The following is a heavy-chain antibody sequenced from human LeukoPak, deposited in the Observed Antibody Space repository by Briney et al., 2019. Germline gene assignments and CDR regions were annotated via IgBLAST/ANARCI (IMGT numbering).Heavy chain of an antibody. CDR2: ISSSSSTI. D-gene: IGHD3-10*01. CDR1: GFTFSSYS. CDR3: ARGSWFGEVDY. Sequence: GGSLRLSCAASGFTFSSYSMNWVRQAPGKGLEWVSYISSSSSTIYYADSVKGRFTISRDNAKNSLYLQMNSLRAEDTAVYYCARGSWFGEVDYWGRGTLVTVSS. V-gene: IGHV3-48*04. J-gene: IGHJ4*02.